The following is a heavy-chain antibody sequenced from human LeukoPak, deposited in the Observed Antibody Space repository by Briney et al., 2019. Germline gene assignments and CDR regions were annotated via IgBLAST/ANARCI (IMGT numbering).Heavy chain of an antibody. V-gene: IGHV3-7*04. D-gene: IGHD6-13*01. Sequence: GGSPRLSCEASGFIFSSHWMSWVRQAPGKGLEWVANIKHDGSEKYYVDSVKGRFTISRDNAKNSLFLQMNSLRAEDTAVYYCARSYSRVGFDYWGQGTLVTVSS. J-gene: IGHJ4*02. CDR3: ARSYSRVGFDY. CDR2: IKHDGSEK. CDR1: GFIFSSHW.